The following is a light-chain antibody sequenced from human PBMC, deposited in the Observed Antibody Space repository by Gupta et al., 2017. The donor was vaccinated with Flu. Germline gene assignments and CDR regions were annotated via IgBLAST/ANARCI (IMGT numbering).Light chain of an antibody. J-gene: IGLJ1*01. CDR1: KLGDRY. Sequence: SYELTQPPSVSVSPGQTASITCSGDKLGDRYAYWYQQKPGQSPVVVIYEDSKRPSGIPERISGSNSGNTATLTISGTQAMDEADYYCQAWDSTNNYVFGTGTKVTVL. CDR3: QAWDSTNNYV. CDR2: EDS. V-gene: IGLV3-1*01.